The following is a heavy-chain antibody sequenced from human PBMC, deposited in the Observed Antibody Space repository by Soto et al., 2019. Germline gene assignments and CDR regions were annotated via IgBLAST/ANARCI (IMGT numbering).Heavy chain of an antibody. CDR2: ISSSGSTI. D-gene: IGHD2-2*01. J-gene: IGHJ6*02. Sequence: QVQLVESGGGLVKPGGSLRLSCAASGFTFSDYYMSWIRQSPGKGLEWVSYISSSGSTIYYADSVKGRFTISRDNAKNSLYLQMNSLRAEDTAVYYCARGSCSSTSCYYQKDYYYYYGMDVWGQGTTVTVSS. CDR3: ARGSCSSTSCYYQKDYYYYYGMDV. CDR1: GFTFSDYY. V-gene: IGHV3-11*01.